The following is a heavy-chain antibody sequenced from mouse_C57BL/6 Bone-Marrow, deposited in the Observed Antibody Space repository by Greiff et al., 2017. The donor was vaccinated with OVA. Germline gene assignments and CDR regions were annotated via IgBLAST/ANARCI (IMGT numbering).Heavy chain of an antibody. Sequence: EVKLMESGPGLVKPSQSLSLTCSVTGYSITSGYYWNWIRQFPGNKLEWMGYISYDGSNNYNPSLKNRISITRDTSKNQFFLKLNSVTTEDTATYYCASAYDYGGYYYAMDYWGQGTSVTVSS. D-gene: IGHD2-4*01. CDR1: GYSITSGYY. V-gene: IGHV3-6*01. J-gene: IGHJ4*01. CDR3: ASAYDYGGYYYAMDY. CDR2: ISYDGSN.